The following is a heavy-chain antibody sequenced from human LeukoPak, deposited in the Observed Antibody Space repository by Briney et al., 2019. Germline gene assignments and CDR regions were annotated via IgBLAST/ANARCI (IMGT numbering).Heavy chain of an antibody. Sequence: PGGSLKLSCAASGFAFSGSTMHWVRQASGKGLEWVGRIRSKANSYATAYAASVTGRFTISRDDSKNTAYLQMNSLKTEDTAVYYCTRRGSSWRGGVDYWGQGILVIVSS. J-gene: IGHJ4*02. D-gene: IGHD6-13*01. CDR1: GFAFSGST. V-gene: IGHV3-73*01. CDR2: IRSKANSYAT. CDR3: TRRGSSWRGGVDY.